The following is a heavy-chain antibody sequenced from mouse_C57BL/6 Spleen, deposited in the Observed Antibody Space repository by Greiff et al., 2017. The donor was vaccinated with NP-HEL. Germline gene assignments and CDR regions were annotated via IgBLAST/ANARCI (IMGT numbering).Heavy chain of an antibody. D-gene: IGHD3-2*02. CDR1: GYTFTSYW. CDR3: AEDGGDSSGTFAY. J-gene: IGHJ3*01. V-gene: IGHV1-64*01. CDR2: IHPYSGST. Sequence: QVQLQQPGAELVKPGASVKLSCKASGYTFTSYWMHWVKQRPGQGLEWIGMIHPYSGSTNYTEKFKSKATLTVDKSSSTAYMQLSSLTSEDSAVYYCAEDGGDSSGTFAYWGQGTLVTVSA.